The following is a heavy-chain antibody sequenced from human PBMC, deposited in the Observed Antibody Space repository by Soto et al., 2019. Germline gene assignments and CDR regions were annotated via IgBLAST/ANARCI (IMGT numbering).Heavy chain of an antibody. Sequence: GGSLRLSCAASGFTFDDYAMHWVRQAPGKGLEWVSGISWNSGSIGYADSVKGRFTISRDNAKNSLYLQMNSLRAEDTALYYCAKGSLGGSVYYMDVWGKGTTVTVSS. CDR1: GFTFDDYA. D-gene: IGHD1-26*01. J-gene: IGHJ6*03. V-gene: IGHV3-9*01. CDR3: AKGSLGGSVYYMDV. CDR2: ISWNSGSI.